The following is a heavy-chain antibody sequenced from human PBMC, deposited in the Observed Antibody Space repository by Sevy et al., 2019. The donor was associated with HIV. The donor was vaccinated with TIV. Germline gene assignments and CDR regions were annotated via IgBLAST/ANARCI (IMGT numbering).Heavy chain of an antibody. CDR2: IHPTGRDI. CDR1: GYVLSYFH. V-gene: IGHV1-46*01. D-gene: IGHD3-10*01. CDR3: ARGDSGSGRGFDY. Sequence: ASVKVSGKASGYVLSYFHIHWVRQAPGQGPEWMGLIHPTGRDITYVLKFQGRFTMTRDASTNTVYMDLSSLTSEDTAVYYCARGDSGSGRGFDYWGQGTLVTVSS. J-gene: IGHJ4*02.